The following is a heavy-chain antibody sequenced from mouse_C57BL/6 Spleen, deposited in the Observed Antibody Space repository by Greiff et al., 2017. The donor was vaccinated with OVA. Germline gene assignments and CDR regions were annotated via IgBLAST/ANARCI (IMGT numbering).Heavy chain of an antibody. CDR2: ISSGGSYT. CDR1: GFTFSSYG. V-gene: IGHV5-6*01. Sequence: EVKPVESGGDLVKPGGSLKLSCAASGFTFSSYGMSWVRQTPDKRLEWVATISSGGSYTYYPDSVKGRFTISRDNAKNTLYLQMSSLKSEDTAMYYCARERNLEDAMDYWGQGTSVTVSS. J-gene: IGHJ4*01. CDR3: ARERNLEDAMDY.